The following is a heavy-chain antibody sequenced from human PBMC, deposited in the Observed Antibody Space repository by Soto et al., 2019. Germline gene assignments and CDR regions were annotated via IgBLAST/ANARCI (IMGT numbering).Heavy chain of an antibody. CDR1: GGSISSGSYY. V-gene: IGHV4-31*03. CDR3: ATNIVASSDYFDS. J-gene: IGHJ4*02. D-gene: IGHD5-12*01. Sequence: SETLSLTCTVSGGSISSGSYYWSWIRQHPGKGLEWIGYIYFNGNTYYNPSLKSRVAISLDVSKNHFSLKLSSVTAADTAMYYCATNIVASSDYFDSWGQGTLVTVSS. CDR2: IYFNGNT.